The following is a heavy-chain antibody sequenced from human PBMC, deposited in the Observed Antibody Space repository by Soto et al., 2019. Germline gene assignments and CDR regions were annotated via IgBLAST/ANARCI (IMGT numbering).Heavy chain of an antibody. J-gene: IGHJ4*02. CDR2: INAGNGNT. D-gene: IGHD6-19*01. CDR3: ARAVAVAADFDY. Sequence: QVQLVQSGAEETKPGASVKVSCKASGYTFTGYAMHWVRQAPGQRLEWMGWINAGNGNTKYSQKFQGRVTITRDTSASTAYMALSSLRSEDTAVYYCARAVAVAADFDYWGQGTLVTVSS. V-gene: IGHV1-3*05. CDR1: GYTFTGYA.